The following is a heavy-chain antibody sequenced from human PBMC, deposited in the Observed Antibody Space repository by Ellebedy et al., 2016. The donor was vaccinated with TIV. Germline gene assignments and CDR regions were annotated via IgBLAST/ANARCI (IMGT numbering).Heavy chain of an antibody. V-gene: IGHV1-46*01. Sequence: ASVKVSCKASGYIFTRYYMFWVRQAPGQGLEWMGIINPSDGNKRYAEKFQGRVTMTRDRSTSTVYMELSSLRSDDTAVYYCARDLTGTTDYDGMDVWGQGTTVTVSS. CDR3: ARDLTGTTDYDGMDV. J-gene: IGHJ6*02. CDR2: INPSDGNK. CDR1: GYIFTRYY. D-gene: IGHD1-20*01.